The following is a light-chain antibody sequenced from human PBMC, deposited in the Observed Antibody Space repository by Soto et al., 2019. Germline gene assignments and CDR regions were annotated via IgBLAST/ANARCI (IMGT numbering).Light chain of an antibody. J-gene: IGLJ1*01. Sequence: QSVQTQPPSASGSPGQSVTISCTGTSSDVGGYNYVSWYQQHPGKVPKLMVYEVNKRPSGVPDRFSGSKSGNTASLTVSGLQAEDEADYYCTSYAGGNNVFGTGTKVTVL. CDR3: TSYAGGNNV. CDR1: SSDVGGYNY. V-gene: IGLV2-8*01. CDR2: EVN.